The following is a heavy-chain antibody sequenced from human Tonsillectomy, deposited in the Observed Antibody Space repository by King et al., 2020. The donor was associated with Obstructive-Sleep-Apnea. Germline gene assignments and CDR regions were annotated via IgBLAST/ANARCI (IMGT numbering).Heavy chain of an antibody. CDR3: TRQASGGDVSSGAY. J-gene: IGHJ4*02. CDR2: IRSKANSYAT. D-gene: IGHD2-21*02. V-gene: IGHV3-73*01. Sequence: VQLVESGGGLVQPGGSLKLSCAASGFTFSGSSMHWVRQASGKGLEWVGRIRSKANSYATAYAASVKGRFTISRDDSKNTANLQMNSLKTEDTAVYYWTRQASGGDVSSGAYWGQGTLVSVSS. CDR1: GFTFSGSS.